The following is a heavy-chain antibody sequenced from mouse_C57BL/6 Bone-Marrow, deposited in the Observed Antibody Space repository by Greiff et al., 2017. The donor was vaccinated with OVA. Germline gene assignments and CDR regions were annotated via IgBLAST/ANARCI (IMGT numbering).Heavy chain of an antibody. Sequence: QVQLQQPGAELVKPGASVKLSCKASGYTFTRYWMHWVKQRTGPGLEGIGEIDPYGSYTNYNEKCKSKATLTVDKSATTASMQLSNLPSEDSAVDYCARSGYYFDDWGQGTTLTVTS. CDR2: IDPYGSYT. CDR1: GYTFTRYW. CDR3: ARSGYYFDD. V-gene: IGHV1-69*02. J-gene: IGHJ2*01. D-gene: IGHD2-2*01.